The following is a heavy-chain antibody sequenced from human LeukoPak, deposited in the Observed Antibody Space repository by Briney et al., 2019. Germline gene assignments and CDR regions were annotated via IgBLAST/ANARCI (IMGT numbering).Heavy chain of an antibody. D-gene: IGHD6-13*01. J-gene: IGHJ4*02. CDR1: GFTFSNLW. V-gene: IGHV3-7*03. Sequence: GGSLRLSCAAPGFTFSNLWMSWVRQAPGKGLKWVANIKQGGSEKYYVDSVKGRFTISRDNAQNSLYLQMNSLRAEDTAIYYCATSTAAAGTDWGQGTLVTVSS. CDR3: ATSTAAAGTD. CDR2: IKQGGSEK.